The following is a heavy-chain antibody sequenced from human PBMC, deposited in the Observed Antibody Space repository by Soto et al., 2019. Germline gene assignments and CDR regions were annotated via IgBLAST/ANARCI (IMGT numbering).Heavy chain of an antibody. CDR1: GGTFSSYA. J-gene: IGHJ4*02. CDR3: AREPNCSGGSCYYFDY. Sequence: QVQLVQSGAEVKKPGSSVKVSCKASGGTFSSYAISWVRQAPGQGLEWMGGIIPIFGTANYTQKFQGRVTITADESTSTAYMELSSLRSEDTAVYYCAREPNCSGGSCYYFDYWGQGTLVTVPS. D-gene: IGHD2-15*01. V-gene: IGHV1-69*01. CDR2: IIPIFGTA.